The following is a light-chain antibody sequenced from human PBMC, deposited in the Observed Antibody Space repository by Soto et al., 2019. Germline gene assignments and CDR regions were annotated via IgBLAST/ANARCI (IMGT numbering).Light chain of an antibody. J-gene: IGLJ1*01. CDR2: DVS. Sequence: QSALTQPASVSGSPGQSITISCTGTSSDVGGYNYVSWYQQHPGKAPKLMIYDVSNRPSGVPNRFSGSKSGNTASLTISGLQAEDEADYYCSSYTSSSTLLFGTGTKLTVL. CDR3: SSYTSSSTLL. V-gene: IGLV2-14*01. CDR1: SSDVGGYNY.